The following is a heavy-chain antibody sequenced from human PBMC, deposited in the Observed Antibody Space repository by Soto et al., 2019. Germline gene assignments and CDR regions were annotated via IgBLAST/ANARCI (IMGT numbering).Heavy chain of an antibody. CDR1: GGSISSGGYS. V-gene: IGHV4-30-2*01. CDR3: ARDSRWVVATQGPYGMDV. CDR2: IYHSGST. Sequence: QLQLQESGSGLVKPSQTLSLTCAVSGGSISSGGYSWSWIRQPPGKGLEWIGYIYHSGSTYYNPSIKSRVTISVDRSKNQFSLKLSSVTAADTAVYYCARDSRWVVATQGPYGMDVWGQGTTVTVSS. J-gene: IGHJ6*02. D-gene: IGHD2-15*01.